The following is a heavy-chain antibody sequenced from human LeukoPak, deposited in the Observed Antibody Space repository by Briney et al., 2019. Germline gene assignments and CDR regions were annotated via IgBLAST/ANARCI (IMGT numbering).Heavy chain of an antibody. Sequence: GGTLRLSCTASGFTLGSRDMYWVRQLPAQGLEWVAAVSSGFHAFFADSVQGRFTVSREDARNSLYLQMDSLRAGDTAVYYCVREARGYNYTYFDYWGQGTLVTVSS. J-gene: IGHJ4*02. D-gene: IGHD5-18*01. CDR2: VSSGFHA. CDR3: VREARGYNYTYFDY. CDR1: GFTLGSRD. V-gene: IGHV3-13*01.